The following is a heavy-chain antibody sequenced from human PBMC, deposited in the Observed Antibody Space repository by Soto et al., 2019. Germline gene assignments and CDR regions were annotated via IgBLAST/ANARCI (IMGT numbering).Heavy chain of an antibody. Sequence: SETLSLTCNVSCDSVSTGSTCWSWIRQPPGKGLEWIGHISGLGGSYYNPSLKSRATVSADASKNQFSLRLTSVTAADTAMYFCARDGHYDLLTGYLGLDYWSQGNMVT. CDR3: ARDGHYDLLTGYLGLDY. J-gene: IGHJ4*02. V-gene: IGHV4-61*01. CDR2: ISGLGGS. D-gene: IGHD3-9*01. CDR1: CDSVSTGSTC.